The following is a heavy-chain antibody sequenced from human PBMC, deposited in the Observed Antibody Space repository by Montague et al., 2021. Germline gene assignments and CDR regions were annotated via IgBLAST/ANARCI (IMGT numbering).Heavy chain of an antibody. D-gene: IGHD6-13*01. Sequence: SLRLSCAASGFTFSDYYMSWIRQAPGKGLGWVSYISSSGTTIYYADSVKGRFTISRDNAKNSLYLQMNSLRAEDTAVYYCARGIVGTSWYETLDYWGQGTLVTVSS. J-gene: IGHJ4*02. CDR1: GFTFSDYY. CDR2: ISSSGTTI. CDR3: ARGIVGTSWYETLDY. V-gene: IGHV3-11*01.